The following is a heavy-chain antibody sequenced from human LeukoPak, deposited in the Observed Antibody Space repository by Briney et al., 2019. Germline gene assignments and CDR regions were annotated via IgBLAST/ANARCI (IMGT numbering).Heavy chain of an antibody. CDR1: GGSITTSSYY. CDR3: ASIFGHYYAMDV. CDR2: IYYTGGT. D-gene: IGHD3/OR15-3a*01. Sequence: SETLSLTCSVSGGSITTSSYYWGWIRQPPEKGLEWIGSIYYTGGTHYSPSLKSRVTMSVDTSKNQFSLKLSSVTAADTAVYYCASIFGHYYAMDVWGQGTTVTVSS. V-gene: IGHV4-39*07. J-gene: IGHJ6*02.